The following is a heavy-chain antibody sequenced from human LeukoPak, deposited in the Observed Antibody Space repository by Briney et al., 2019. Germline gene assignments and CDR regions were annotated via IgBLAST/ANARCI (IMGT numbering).Heavy chain of an antibody. D-gene: IGHD5-18*01. CDR1: GGSISSYY. Sequence: SETLSLTCTVSGGSISSYYWSWIRQPPGKGLEWIGYIYYSGSTNYNPSLKSRVTISVDTSKNQFSLKLSSVTAADTAVYYCAREAYSYGYSFDYWGQGTPVTVSS. CDR2: IYYSGST. J-gene: IGHJ4*02. CDR3: AREAYSYGYSFDY. V-gene: IGHV4-59*01.